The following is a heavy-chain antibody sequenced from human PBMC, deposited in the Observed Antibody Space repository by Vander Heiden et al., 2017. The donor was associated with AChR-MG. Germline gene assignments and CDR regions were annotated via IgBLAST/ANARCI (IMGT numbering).Heavy chain of an antibody. Sequence: EVQLVESGGGLVQPGGSLRLSCAASGFTFSSSEMNWVRQAPGKGLEWVSYISSSGSTIYYADSVKGRFTISRDNAKNSLYLQMNSLRAEDTAVYYCARVLGIAVAGTGVDYWGQGTLVTVSS. CDR3: ARVLGIAVAGTGVDY. J-gene: IGHJ4*02. CDR1: GFTFSSSE. D-gene: IGHD6-19*01. CDR2: ISSSGSTI. V-gene: IGHV3-48*03.